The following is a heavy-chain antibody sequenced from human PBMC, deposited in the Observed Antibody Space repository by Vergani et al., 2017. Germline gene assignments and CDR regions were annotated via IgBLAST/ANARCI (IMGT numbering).Heavy chain of an antibody. V-gene: IGHV3-23*04. Sequence: VQLVESGGGVVQPGRSLRLSCAASGFTFSSYAMSWVRQAPGKGLEWVSAISGSGGSTYYADSVKGRFTISRDNSKNTLYLQMNSLRAEDTAVYYCAKDLAPYSSSWYGVYWGHGTLVTVSS. CDR2: ISGSGGST. D-gene: IGHD6-13*01. CDR3: AKDLAPYSSSWYGVY. J-gene: IGHJ4*01. CDR1: GFTFSSYA.